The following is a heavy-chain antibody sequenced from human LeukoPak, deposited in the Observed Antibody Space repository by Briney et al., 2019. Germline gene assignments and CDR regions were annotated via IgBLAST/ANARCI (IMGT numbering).Heavy chain of an antibody. D-gene: IGHD1-1*01. J-gene: IGHJ3*02. Sequence: PSETLSLTCTVSGASISTYYWSWIRQPPGKGLEWIGYLYSRGSPNYNPSLKRRVTISVDTSKNHFSLTLSSVTAADTAVYYCARLQPNSGEWAFDIWGQGTMVTVSS. CDR3: ARLQPNSGEWAFDI. CDR1: GASISTYY. V-gene: IGHV4-59*01. CDR2: LYSRGSP.